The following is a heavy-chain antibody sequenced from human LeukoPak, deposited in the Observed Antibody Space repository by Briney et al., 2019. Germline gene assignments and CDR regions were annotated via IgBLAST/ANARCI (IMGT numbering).Heavy chain of an antibody. V-gene: IGHV3-30*02. CDR2: IRYDGSNK. D-gene: IGHD2-15*01. J-gene: IGHJ4*02. CDR3: AREPLYCSGGSCYEGRFDY. CDR1: GFTFSSYG. Sequence: GGSLRLSCAASGFTFSSYGMHWVRQAPGKGLEWVAFIRYDGSNKYYADSVKGRFTISRDNSKNTLYLQMNSLRAEDTAVYYCAREPLYCSGGSCYEGRFDYWGQGTLVTVSS.